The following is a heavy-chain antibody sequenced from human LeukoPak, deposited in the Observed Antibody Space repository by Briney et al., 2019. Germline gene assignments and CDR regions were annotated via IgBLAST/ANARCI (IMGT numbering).Heavy chain of an antibody. CDR2: ISSSSTTI. CDR3: AREPSQLWIDN. CDR1: TFTFSLYS. D-gene: IGHD5-18*01. J-gene: IGHJ4*02. V-gene: IGHV3-48*01. Sequence: PGGSLRLSCAASTFTFSLYSMNWVRQAPGKGLEWVSYISSSSTTIYYADSVKGRFTISRDNAKNSLFLQMNSLRAEDTAVYYCAREPSQLWIDNWGQGTRVIVSS.